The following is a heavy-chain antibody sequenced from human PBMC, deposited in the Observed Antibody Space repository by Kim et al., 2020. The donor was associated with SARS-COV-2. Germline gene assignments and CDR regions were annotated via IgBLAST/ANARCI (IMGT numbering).Heavy chain of an antibody. J-gene: IGHJ6*02. V-gene: IGHV3-11*05. CDR3: ARAITTQLMVYYYYGMDV. CDR2: ISSSSSYT. CDR1: GFTFSDYY. D-gene: IGHD2-8*01. Sequence: GGSLRLSCAASGFTFSDYYMSWIRQAPGKGLEWVSYISSSSSYTNYADSVKGRFTISRDNAKNSLYLQMNSLRAEDTAVYYCARAITTQLMVYYYYGMDVWGQGTTVTVSS.